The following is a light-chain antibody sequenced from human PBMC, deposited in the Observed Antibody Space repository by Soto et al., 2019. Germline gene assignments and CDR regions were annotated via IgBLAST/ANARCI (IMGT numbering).Light chain of an antibody. V-gene: IGLV2-14*01. J-gene: IGLJ3*02. Sequence: QSALTQPASVSGSAGQSITISCAGTIRDVGAYNLVSWYQQHPGTAPKLIIYEVPNRPSGISSRFSGSRSGNTASLTISGPQPEDEGDYYCRAYTARSTLVFGGGTKLTVL. CDR2: EVP. CDR1: IRDVGAYNL. CDR3: RAYTARSTLV.